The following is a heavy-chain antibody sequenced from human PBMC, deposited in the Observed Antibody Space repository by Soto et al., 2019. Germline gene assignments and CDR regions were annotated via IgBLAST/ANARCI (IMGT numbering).Heavy chain of an antibody. V-gene: IGHV3-23*01. CDR1: GFTFSSFA. Sequence: PGGSLRLSCAASGFTFSSFAMSWVRQAPGKGLEWVSAISGSGGSTYYADSVKGRFTISRDNSKNTLYLQMNSLRAEDTAVYYCAKLPGIAAAGTDYYYGMDVWGQGTTVTVS. CDR2: ISGSGGST. D-gene: IGHD6-13*01. CDR3: AKLPGIAAAGTDYYYGMDV. J-gene: IGHJ6*02.